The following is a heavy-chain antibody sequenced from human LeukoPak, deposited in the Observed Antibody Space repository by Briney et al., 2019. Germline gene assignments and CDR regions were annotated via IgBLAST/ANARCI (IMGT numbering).Heavy chain of an antibody. CDR1: RFTFSSYG. J-gene: IGHJ6*03. Sequence: QAGGSLRLSCAASRFTFSSYGMSWVRQTPGKGLEWVSAISATGGSTYYADSVKGRFTISRDNSKNTLYLQMNSLRAEDTAVYYCAKDAKTAFYYYYMDVWGKGTTVTISS. V-gene: IGHV3-23*01. CDR2: ISATGGST. D-gene: IGHD5-18*01. CDR3: AKDAKTAFYYYYMDV.